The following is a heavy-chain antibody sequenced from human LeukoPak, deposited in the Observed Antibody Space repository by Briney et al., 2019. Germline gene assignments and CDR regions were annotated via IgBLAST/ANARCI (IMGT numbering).Heavy chain of an antibody. D-gene: IGHD3-10*01. V-gene: IGHV1-69*05. CDR3: ARDAFGSGSYYNVYYFDY. Sequence: SVKVSCKASGGTFSSYAISWVRQAPGQGLEWIGGIIPIFGTANYAQKFQGRVTITTDESTSTAYMELSSLRSEDTAVYYCARDAFGSGSYYNVYYFDYWGQGTLVTVSS. CDR2: IIPIFGTA. CDR1: GGTFSSYA. J-gene: IGHJ4*02.